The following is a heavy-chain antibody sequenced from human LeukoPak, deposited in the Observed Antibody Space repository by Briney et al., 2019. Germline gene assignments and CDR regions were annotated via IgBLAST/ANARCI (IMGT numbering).Heavy chain of an antibody. J-gene: IGHJ4*02. D-gene: IGHD5-18*01. V-gene: IGHV1-18*01. CDR2: ISAYNGNT. Sequence: ASVKVSCKASGYTFANYGINWVRQAPGQGLEWMGWISAYNGNTNYAQKFQGRVTMTTDTSTSTAYMDLRSLRSDDTAVYYCATRGYSYRFDYWGQGTLVTVSS. CDR1: GYTFANYG. CDR3: ATRGYSYRFDY.